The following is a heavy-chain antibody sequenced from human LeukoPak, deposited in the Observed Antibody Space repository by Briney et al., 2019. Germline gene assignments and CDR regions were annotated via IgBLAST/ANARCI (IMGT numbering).Heavy chain of an antibody. CDR3: ARDQDRGAFDI. J-gene: IGHJ3*02. CDR1: GFTFSSYA. V-gene: IGHV3-30*04. D-gene: IGHD1-14*01. Sequence: GGSLRLSCAASGFTFSSYAMHWVRQAPGKGLEWVAVISYDGSNKYYADSEKGRFTISRDNSKNTLYLQMNSLRAEDTAVYYCARDQDRGAFDIWGQGTMVTVSS. CDR2: ISYDGSNK.